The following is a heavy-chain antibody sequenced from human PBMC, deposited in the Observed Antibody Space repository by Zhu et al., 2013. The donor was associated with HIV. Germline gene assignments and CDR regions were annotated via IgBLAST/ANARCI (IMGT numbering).Heavy chain of an antibody. D-gene: IGHD1-1*01. CDR3: ARVVVRNDERAYYYMDF. CDR1: GGTFSSHL. CDR2: IIPIFGTA. J-gene: IGHJ6*03. Sequence: QVQLVQSGAEVKKPGSSVKVSCKASGGTFSSHLITWVRQVPGQGLEWVGGIIPIFGTANYAQKFQGRVTITADESTSTAYMQLRSLRSDDTAIYYCARVVVRNDERAYYYMDFWGKGTTVTVSS. V-gene: IGHV1-69*01.